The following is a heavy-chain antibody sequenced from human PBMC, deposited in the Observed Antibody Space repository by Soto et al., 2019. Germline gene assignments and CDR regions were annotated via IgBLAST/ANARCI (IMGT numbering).Heavy chain of an antibody. CDR3: AREAYHYDSSCTYY. D-gene: IGHD3-22*01. CDR2: IWYDGSNK. J-gene: IGHJ4*02. CDR1: GFTFSSYG. V-gene: IGHV3-33*01. Sequence: GGSLRLSCAASGFTFSSYGMHWVRQAPGKGLEWVAAIWYDGSNKYYADSVKGRFTISRCNSKNTLYLQMNSLRADDTAVSYCAREAYHYDSSCTYYWGQRTLDAVSA.